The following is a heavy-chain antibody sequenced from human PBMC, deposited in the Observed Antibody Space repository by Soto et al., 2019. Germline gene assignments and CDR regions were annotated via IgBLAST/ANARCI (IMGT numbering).Heavy chain of an antibody. CDR2: IYSGGST. CDR3: ARGKVSIVVVPAAIFHYYYYMDV. D-gene: IGHD2-2*02. J-gene: IGHJ6*03. Sequence: GGSLRLSCAASGFTVSSNYMSWVRQAPGKGLEWVSVIYSGGSTYYADSVKGRFTISRDNSKNTLYLQMNSLRAEDTAVYYCARGKVSIVVVPAAIFHYYYYMDVWGKGTTVTVSS. V-gene: IGHV3-66*01. CDR1: GFTVSSNY.